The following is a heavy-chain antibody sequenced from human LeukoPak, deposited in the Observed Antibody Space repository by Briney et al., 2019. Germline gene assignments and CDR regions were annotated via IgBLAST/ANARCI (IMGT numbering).Heavy chain of an antibody. V-gene: IGHV3-48*03. CDR2: ISSSGSTI. J-gene: IGHJ4*02. CDR3: ARVLGSSWFDY. D-gene: IGHD6-13*01. Sequence: AGGSLRLSCAASGFTFSSYEMNWVRQAPGKGLERVSYISSSGSTIYYADSVKGRFTISRDNAKNSLYLQMNSLRAEDTAVYYCARVLGSSWFDYWGQGTLVTVSS. CDR1: GFTFSSYE.